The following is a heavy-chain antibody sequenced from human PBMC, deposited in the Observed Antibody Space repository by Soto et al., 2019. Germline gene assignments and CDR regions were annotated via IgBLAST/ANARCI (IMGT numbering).Heavy chain of an antibody. V-gene: IGHV4-31*03. J-gene: IGHJ4*02. D-gene: IGHD3-22*01. CDR3: ARVLYYYDSSGYSLHHFDY. Sequence: PSETLSLTCTVSGGSMSSGGYYWSWIRKHPGKGLEWIGYIYYSGSTYYNPSLKSRVTISVDTSKNQFSLKLSSVTAADTAVYYCARVLYYYDSSGYSLHHFDYWGQGTLVTVSS. CDR1: GGSMSSGGYY. CDR2: IYYSGST.